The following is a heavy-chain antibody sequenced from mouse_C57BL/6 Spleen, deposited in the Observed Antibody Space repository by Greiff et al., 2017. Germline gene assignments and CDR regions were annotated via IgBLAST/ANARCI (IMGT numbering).Heavy chain of an antibody. CDR1: GFTFSSYG. J-gene: IGHJ4*01. D-gene: IGHD5-1*01. CDR2: ISSGGSYT. Sequence: EVQRVESGGDLVKPGGSLKLSCAASGFTFSSYGMSWVRQTPDKRLEWVATISSGGSYTYYPDSVKGRFTISRDNAKNTLYLQMSSLKSEDTAMYYCARGGYEYHDDVYAMDYWGQGTSVTVSS. CDR3: ARGGYEYHDDVYAMDY. V-gene: IGHV5-6*01.